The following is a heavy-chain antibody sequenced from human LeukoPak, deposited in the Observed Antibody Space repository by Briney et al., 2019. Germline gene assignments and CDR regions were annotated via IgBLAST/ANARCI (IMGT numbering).Heavy chain of an antibody. CDR2: IIPIFGTA. Sequence: SVKVSCKASGYTFTSYYMHWVRQAPGQGLEWMGGIIPIFGTANYAQKFQGRVTITADKSTSTAYMELSSLRSEDTAVYYCAAGIAAAGIGGNFDYWGQGTLVTVSS. D-gene: IGHD6-13*01. CDR1: GYTFTSYY. V-gene: IGHV1-69*06. J-gene: IGHJ4*02. CDR3: AAGIAAAGIGGNFDY.